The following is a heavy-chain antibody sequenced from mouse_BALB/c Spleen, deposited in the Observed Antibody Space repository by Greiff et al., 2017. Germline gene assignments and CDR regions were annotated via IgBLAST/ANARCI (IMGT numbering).Heavy chain of an antibody. CDR2: ISDGGSYT. V-gene: IGHV5-4*02. CDR3: ARDDYGSSSWFAY. Sequence: EVKLMESGGGLVKPGGSLKLSCAASGFTFSDYYMYWVRQTPEKRLEWVATISDGGSYTYYPDSVKGRFTISRDNAKNNLYLQMSSLKSEDTAMYYCARDDYGSSSWFAYWGQGTLVTVSA. D-gene: IGHD1-1*01. CDR1: GFTFSDYY. J-gene: IGHJ3*01.